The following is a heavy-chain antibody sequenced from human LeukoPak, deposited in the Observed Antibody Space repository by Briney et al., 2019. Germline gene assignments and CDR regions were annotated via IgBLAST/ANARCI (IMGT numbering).Heavy chain of an antibody. Sequence: PSETLSLTCAVYGGSFSGYYWSWIRQPPGKGLEWIGEINHSGSTNYNPSLKSRVTISVDTSKNQFSLKLSSVTAADTALYYCARERYSGSYFSSDHAFDIWGQGTMVTVSS. V-gene: IGHV4-34*01. CDR3: ARERYSGSYFSSDHAFDI. D-gene: IGHD1-26*01. CDR1: GGSFSGYY. J-gene: IGHJ3*02. CDR2: INHSGST.